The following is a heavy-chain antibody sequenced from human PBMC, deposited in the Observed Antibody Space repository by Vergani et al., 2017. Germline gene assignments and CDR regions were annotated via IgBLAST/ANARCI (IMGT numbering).Heavy chain of an antibody. CDR3: AKDTPPIVVVPAAPHDAFDI. D-gene: IGHD2-2*01. CDR1: GFTFSSYA. V-gene: IGHV3-23*01. CDR2: ISGSGGST. J-gene: IGHJ3*02. Sequence: EVELLESGGGLAQPGGSLRVSCSASGFTFSSYAMSWVRQAPGKGLEWVSAISGSGGSTYYADSVKGRFTISRDNSKNTLYLQMNSLRAEDTAVYYCAKDTPPIVVVPAAPHDAFDIWGQGTMVTVSS.